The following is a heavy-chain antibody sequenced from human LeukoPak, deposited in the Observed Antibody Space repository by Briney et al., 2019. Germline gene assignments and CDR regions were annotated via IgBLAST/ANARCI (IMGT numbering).Heavy chain of an antibody. CDR1: GFTFSIYG. J-gene: IGHJ4*02. V-gene: IGHV3-30*18. Sequence: GGSLRLSCAASGFTFSIYGMHWVRQAPGKGLESVAVIVYDGSKKYYADSVKGRFTISRDNSKNTLYLQMNSLRAEDMAVYYCAKSASHSSSSEDYFDYWGQGTLVTVSS. D-gene: IGHD6-6*01. CDR2: IVYDGSKK. CDR3: AKSASHSSSSEDYFDY.